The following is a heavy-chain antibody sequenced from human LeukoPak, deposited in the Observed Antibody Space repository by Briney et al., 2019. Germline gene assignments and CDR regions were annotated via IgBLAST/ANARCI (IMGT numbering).Heavy chain of an antibody. V-gene: IGHV3-74*01. J-gene: IGHJ4*02. CDR1: GFTFSIYW. CDR2: INNDGSST. CDR3: ARGPVIQYFDWLFDY. D-gene: IGHD3-9*01. Sequence: PGGSLRLSCAASGFTFSIYWMHWVRQAPGKGLVWVSHINNDGSSTTYADSVKGRFTISRDNAKNTLFLQMNSLRADDTAVYYCARGPVIQYFDWLFDYWGQGTLVTVSS.